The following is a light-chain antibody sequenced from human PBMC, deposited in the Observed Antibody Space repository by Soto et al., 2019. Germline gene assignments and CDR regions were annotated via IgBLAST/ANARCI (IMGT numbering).Light chain of an antibody. V-gene: IGKV1-39*01. CDR1: QSISNF. Sequence: DIQMTPSPSSLSASVGDRVTITCRASQSISNFLNWYQQKPGKAPKLLIYAASSFQSGVPSRFSGSGSGTDFTLTISSLQPEDFATYYCQQSYSTPRTFGQGTKVDIK. CDR3: QQSYSTPRT. CDR2: AAS. J-gene: IGKJ1*01.